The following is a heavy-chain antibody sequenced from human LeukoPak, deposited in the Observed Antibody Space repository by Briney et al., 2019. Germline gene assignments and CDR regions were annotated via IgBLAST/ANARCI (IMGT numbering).Heavy chain of an antibody. CDR2: INPNSGGT. J-gene: IGHJ6*03. CDR3: ARDSKGLEQPYYYYYMDV. Sequence: ASVKVSCKASGYTFTGYYMHWVRQAPGQGLEWMGRINPNSGGTNYAQKFQGRVTMTRDTSISTAYMELSRLRSGDTAVYYCARDSKGLEQPYYYYYMDVWGKGTTVTVSS. CDR1: GYTFTGYY. V-gene: IGHV1-2*06. D-gene: IGHD1/OR15-1a*01.